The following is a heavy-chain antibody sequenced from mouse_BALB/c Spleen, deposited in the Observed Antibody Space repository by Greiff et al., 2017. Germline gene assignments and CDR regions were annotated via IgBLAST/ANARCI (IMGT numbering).Heavy chain of an antibody. V-gene: IGHV5-12-2*01. CDR1: GFTFSSYT. CDR3: ARQDGYYLYYFDY. CDR2: ISNGGGST. J-gene: IGHJ2*01. D-gene: IGHD2-3*01. Sequence: EVKLVESGGGLVQPGGSLKLSCAASGFTFSSYTMSWVRQTPEKRLEWVAYISNGGGSTYYPDTVKGRFTISRDNAKNTLYLQMSSLKSEDTAMYYCARQDGYYLYYFDYWGQGTTLTVSS.